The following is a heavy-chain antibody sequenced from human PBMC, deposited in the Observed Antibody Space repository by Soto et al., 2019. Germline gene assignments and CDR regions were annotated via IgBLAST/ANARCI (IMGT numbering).Heavy chain of an antibody. Sequence: PSETLSLTCAVSGDSISSYYCMWIRQPPGKGLESIGYLYYGRSANYNPSLKSRVTLSVDTSTNQCSLTLSSVTAADTAMYYCARARYCSGGSCYSDYWGQGILVTVSS. CDR3: ARARYCSGGSCYSDY. V-gene: IGHV4-59*12. CDR1: GDSISSYY. D-gene: IGHD2-15*01. J-gene: IGHJ4*02. CDR2: LYYGRSA.